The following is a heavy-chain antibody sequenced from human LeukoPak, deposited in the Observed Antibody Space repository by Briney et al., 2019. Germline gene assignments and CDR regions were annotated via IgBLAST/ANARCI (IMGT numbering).Heavy chain of an antibody. Sequence: ASETLSLTCTVSGDSISTYYWSWIRQPPGKGLEWIGYIYYRVTSDYNPSLKSRVTMSVDMSTRQISLKLSSVTAADTAVYYCARAVGGDGSGSLWGPGTLVTVSS. CDR3: ARAVGGDGSGSL. V-gene: IGHV4-59*01. J-gene: IGHJ4*02. CDR2: IYYRVTS. CDR1: GDSISTYY. D-gene: IGHD3-10*01.